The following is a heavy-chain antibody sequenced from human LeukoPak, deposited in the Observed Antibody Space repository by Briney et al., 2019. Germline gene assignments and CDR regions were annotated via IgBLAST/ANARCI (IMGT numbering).Heavy chain of an antibody. Sequence: PGGSLRLSCAASGFPFINSEMNWVRQPPGKGLEWVSYISVSGASIYYADSVRGRFTISRDNAKNSLYLQMNSLTVEDTAIYYCANDPNINWGQGTLVTVSS. V-gene: IGHV3-48*03. CDR1: GFPFINSE. J-gene: IGHJ4*02. CDR2: ISVSGASI. D-gene: IGHD1-14*01. CDR3: ANDPNIN.